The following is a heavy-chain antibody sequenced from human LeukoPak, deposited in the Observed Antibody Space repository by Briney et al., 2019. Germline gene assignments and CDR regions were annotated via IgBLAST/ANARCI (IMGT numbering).Heavy chain of an antibody. Sequence: GGSLRLSCAASGFSFSSYAMSWVRLAPAKGLECVSGISGRGGSTYYADSVKGRFTISRDNSKNTLYLQMSSLRAEDTAVYYCAKGGSETYSWDDSWGRGTLVTVSS. D-gene: IGHD3-16*01. V-gene: IGHV3-23*01. CDR3: AKGGSETYSWDDS. J-gene: IGHJ4*02. CDR2: ISGRGGST. CDR1: GFSFSSYA.